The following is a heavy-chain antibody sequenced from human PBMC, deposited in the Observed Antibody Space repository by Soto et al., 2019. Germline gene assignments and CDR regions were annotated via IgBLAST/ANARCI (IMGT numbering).Heavy chain of an antibody. V-gene: IGHV1-18*01. CDR3: ARVGDFGYYDYVWGNYRYAYFDY. CDR2: ISAYNGNT. D-gene: IGHD3-16*02. Sequence: QVQLVQSGAEVKKPGASVKVSCKASGYTFTSYGISWVRQAPGQGLEWMGWISAYNGNTKYAQKLQGRITMTTDTSTSTAYMELRSLRSDDTALYYCARVGDFGYYDYVWGNYRYAYFDYWGQGTLVTISS. CDR1: GYTFTSYG. J-gene: IGHJ4*02.